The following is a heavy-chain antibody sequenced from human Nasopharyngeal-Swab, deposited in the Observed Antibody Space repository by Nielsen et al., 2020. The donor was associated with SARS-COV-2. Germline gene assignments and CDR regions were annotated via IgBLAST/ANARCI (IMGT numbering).Heavy chain of an antibody. V-gene: IGHV3-53*05. CDR2: IYSGGST. J-gene: IGHJ4*02. CDR3: VKEGRFGELNY. Sequence: GESLKISCAASGFTVSSNYMSWVRQAPGKGLEWVSVIYSGGSTYYADSVKGRFTISRDNSKNTLYLQMSSLRAEDTAVYYCVKEGRFGELNYWGQGTLVTVSS. D-gene: IGHD3-10*01. CDR1: GFTVSSNY.